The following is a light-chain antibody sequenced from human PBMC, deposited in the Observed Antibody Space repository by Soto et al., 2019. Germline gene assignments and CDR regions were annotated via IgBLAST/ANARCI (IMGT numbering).Light chain of an antibody. J-gene: IGLJ1*01. CDR3: QSYDSSLSGYV. V-gene: IGLV1-40*01. CDR1: SSNIGPTYD. CDR2: ANT. Sequence: QSVLTQPPSVSGAPGQRVTISCTGSSSNIGPTYDVHWYQQLPGTAPKLLIYANTIRPSGVPDRFSGSNSGTSASLAITGLQAEDEADYYCQSYDSSLSGYVFGTGTKVTVL.